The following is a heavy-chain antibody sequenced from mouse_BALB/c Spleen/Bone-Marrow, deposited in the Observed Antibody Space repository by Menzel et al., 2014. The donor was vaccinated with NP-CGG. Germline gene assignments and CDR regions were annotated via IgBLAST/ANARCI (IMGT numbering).Heavy chain of an antibody. CDR2: ISSGSSTI. CDR3: TREGNWEEFDY. Sequence: EVMLVESGGGLVQPGGSRKLSCAASGFTFSSFGMHWVRQAPERGLEWVAYISSGSSTIFYADTVKGRFTISRDNPKNTLFLQMTSLRSEDTAMYYCTREGNWEEFDYWGQGTTLTVSS. D-gene: IGHD4-1*01. CDR1: GFTFSSFG. J-gene: IGHJ2*01. V-gene: IGHV5-17*02.